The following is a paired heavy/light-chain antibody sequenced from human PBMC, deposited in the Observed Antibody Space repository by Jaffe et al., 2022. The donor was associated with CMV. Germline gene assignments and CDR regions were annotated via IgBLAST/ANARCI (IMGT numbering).Heavy chain of an antibody. Sequence: EVQLLESGGGLVQPGGSLRLSCAASGFTFSSYAMSWVRQAPGKGLEWVSAISGSGGSTYYADSVKGRFTISRDNSKNTLYLQMNSLRAEDTAVYYCAKDWAQRYCSSTSCPHLDDAFDIWGQGTMVTVSS. D-gene: IGHD2-2*01. CDR3: AKDWAQRYCSSTSCPHLDDAFDI. CDR1: GFTFSSYA. CDR2: ISGSGGST. J-gene: IGHJ3*02. V-gene: IGHV3-23*01.
Light chain of an antibody. CDR3: QSADSSGLGVV. V-gene: IGLV3-25*03. J-gene: IGLJ2*01. CDR2: KDS. Sequence: SYELTQPPSVSVSPGQTARITCSGDALPKQYAYWYQQKPGQAPVLVIYKDSERPSGIPERFSGSSSGTTVTLTISGVQAEDEADYYCQSADSSGLGVVFGGGTKLTVL. CDR1: ALPKQY.